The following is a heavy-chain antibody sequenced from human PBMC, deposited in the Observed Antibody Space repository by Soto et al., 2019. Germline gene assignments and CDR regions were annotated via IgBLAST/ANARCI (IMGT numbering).Heavy chain of an antibody. CDR3: VKXSTSSXPYXXDY. D-gene: IGHD6-6*01. Sequence: GGSLRLSCAASGFTFSTYAMSWVRQTPVKGLEWVSAITDTGGDTFHADSVKGRFTISRDNSKNTLYLQMNGLRADDTALYYCVKXSTSSXPYXXDYWGQXTLVTVSS. V-gene: IGHV3-23*01. CDR1: GFTFSTYA. J-gene: IGHJ4*02. CDR2: ITDTGGDT.